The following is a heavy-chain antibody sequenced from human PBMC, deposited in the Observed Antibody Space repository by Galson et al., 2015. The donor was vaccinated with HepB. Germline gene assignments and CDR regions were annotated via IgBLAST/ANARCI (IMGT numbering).Heavy chain of an antibody. Sequence: SLRLSCAASGFTFSSYAMHWVRQAPGKGLEYVSAISSNGGSTYYADSVKGRFTISRDNSKNTLYLQMSSLRAEDTAVYYCVKVVGSGSGWSNWFDPWGQGTLVTVSS. CDR1: GFTFSSYA. V-gene: IGHV3-64D*06. CDR2: ISSNGGST. J-gene: IGHJ5*02. CDR3: VKVVGSGSGWSNWFDP. D-gene: IGHD6-19*01.